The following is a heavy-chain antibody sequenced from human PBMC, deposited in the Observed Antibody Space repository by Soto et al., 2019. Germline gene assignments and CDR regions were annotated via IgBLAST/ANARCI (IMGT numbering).Heavy chain of an antibody. J-gene: IGHJ4*02. CDR1: GFTFSTYT. CDR2: ISGSGGST. D-gene: IGHD6-6*01. CDR3: AILSSSPRYYFDY. Sequence: GGSLRLSCAASGFTFSTYTMSWVRQAPGKGLEWVSGISGSGGSTYYADSVKGRFTISRDNSKNTLYMQMNSLRAEDTAVYYCAILSSSPRYYFDYWGQGTLVTVSS. V-gene: IGHV3-23*01.